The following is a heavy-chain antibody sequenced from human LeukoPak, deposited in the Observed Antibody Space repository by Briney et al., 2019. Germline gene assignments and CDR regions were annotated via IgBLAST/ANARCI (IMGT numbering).Heavy chain of an antibody. J-gene: IGHJ3*02. CDR3: ARIEWERLGRAFDI. Sequence: GGSLRLSCAASGFTVSDNYMTWVRQAPGKGLEWVSSIYSAGATHYAESVKGRFTISRDNSKNTLYLQMDSLRAEDMAVYYCARIEWERLGRAFDIWGQGTMVTVSS. D-gene: IGHD1-26*01. CDR1: GFTVSDNY. CDR2: IYSAGAT. V-gene: IGHV3-53*01.